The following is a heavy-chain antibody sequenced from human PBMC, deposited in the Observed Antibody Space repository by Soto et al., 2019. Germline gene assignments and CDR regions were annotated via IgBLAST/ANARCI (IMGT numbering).Heavy chain of an antibody. CDR1: GGSFSGYY. V-gene: IGHV4-34*01. J-gene: IGHJ6*02. Sequence: SETLSLTCAVYGGSFSGYYWSWIRQPPGKGLEWIGEINHSGSTNYNPSLKSRVTISVDTSKNQFSLKLSSVTAADTAVYYCARRLRNYYYYGMDVWGQGTTVTVSS. CDR3: ARRLRNYYYYGMDV. CDR2: INHSGST.